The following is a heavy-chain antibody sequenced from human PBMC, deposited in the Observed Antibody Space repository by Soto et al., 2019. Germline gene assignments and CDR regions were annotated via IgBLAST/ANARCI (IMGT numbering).Heavy chain of an antibody. CDR3: AVVVPARFDY. J-gene: IGHJ4*02. CDR1: GDSISGSHW. Sequence: ASETLSLTCAFSGDSISGSHWWSWVRRPPGKGLEWIGYIYYSGSTYYNPSLKSRVTISVDTSKNQFSLKLSSVTAADTAVYYCAVVVPARFDYWGQGTLVTVSS. D-gene: IGHD2-2*01. V-gene: IGHV4-31*11. CDR2: IYYSGST.